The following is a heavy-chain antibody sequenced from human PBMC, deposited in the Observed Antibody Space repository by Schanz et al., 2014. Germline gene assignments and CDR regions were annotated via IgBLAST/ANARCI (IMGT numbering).Heavy chain of an antibody. CDR3: ARDGAELYYFDD. CDR2: ISYDGSNK. CDR1: GFTFSNYA. J-gene: IGHJ4*02. V-gene: IGHV3-30-3*01. Sequence: QVQLVESGGGVVQPGRSLRLSCAASGFTFSNYAMHWVRQAPGKGLEWVAFISYDGSNKYYADSVKGRFTISRDNAKNSLYLQMNGLRAEDTAVFYCARDGAELYYFDDWGQGTLVTVSS. D-gene: IGHD1-1*01.